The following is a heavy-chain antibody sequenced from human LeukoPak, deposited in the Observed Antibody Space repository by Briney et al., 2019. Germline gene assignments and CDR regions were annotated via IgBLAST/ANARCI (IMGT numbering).Heavy chain of an antibody. CDR3: ARDPWGGYFDY. CDR2: VYYSGST. Sequence: SETLSLTCTVSGGSISSSSYYWGWIRQPPWKGLEWIGSVYYSGSTYYNPSLKSRVTISVDTSKNQFSLKLSSVTAADTAVYYCARDPWGGYFDYWGQGTLVTVSS. J-gene: IGHJ4*02. CDR1: GGSISSSSYY. V-gene: IGHV4-39*07. D-gene: IGHD3-3*01.